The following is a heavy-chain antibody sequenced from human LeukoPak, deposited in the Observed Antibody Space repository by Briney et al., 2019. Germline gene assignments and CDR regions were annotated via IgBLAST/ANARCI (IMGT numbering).Heavy chain of an antibody. Sequence: GGSLRLSCAASGFTFSSYWMSWVRQAPGKGLEWVANIKKDGSEKYYVDSVKGRFTISRDNAKTSLYLQMNSLRAEDTAVYYCAKDVYSSGWSTPRFDYWGQGTLVTVSS. CDR1: GFTFSSYW. J-gene: IGHJ4*02. D-gene: IGHD6-19*01. V-gene: IGHV3-7*03. CDR3: AKDVYSSGWSTPRFDY. CDR2: IKKDGSEK.